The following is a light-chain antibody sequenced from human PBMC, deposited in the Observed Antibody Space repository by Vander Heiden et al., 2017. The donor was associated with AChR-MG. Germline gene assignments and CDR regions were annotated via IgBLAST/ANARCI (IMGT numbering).Light chain of an antibody. CDR3: QQSFVTPPWT. V-gene: IGKV1-39*01. Sequence: DVQVTQPPASLSASVGDRVTITCRASQPISKYLSWYQQKPGKAPNLLIYGATDLESGVPSKCSGSRSGTDFTLTISSLQPEDRATYYCQQSFVTPPWTFGQGTEVEI. CDR2: GAT. J-gene: IGKJ1*01. CDR1: QPISKY.